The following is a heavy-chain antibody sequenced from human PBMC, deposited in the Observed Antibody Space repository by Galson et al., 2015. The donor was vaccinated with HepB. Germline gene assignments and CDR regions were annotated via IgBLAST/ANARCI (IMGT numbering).Heavy chain of an antibody. D-gene: IGHD6-19*01. Sequence: SLRLSCAASGFTFSTYGMSWVRQAPGKGLEWVSGISASGGSTYYADSVKGRFTISRDNSKNTLYLQMNSLRAEDTAVYYCAKGSEWLVLGTYYFDYWGQGTLVTVSS. CDR2: ISASGGST. V-gene: IGHV3-23*01. J-gene: IGHJ4*02. CDR3: AKGSEWLVLGTYYFDY. CDR1: GFTFSTYG.